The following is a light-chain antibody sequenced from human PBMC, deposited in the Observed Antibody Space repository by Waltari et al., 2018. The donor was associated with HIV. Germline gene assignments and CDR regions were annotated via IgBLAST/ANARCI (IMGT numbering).Light chain of an antibody. Sequence: QPHSASGTPGQRVIISCSGSNSNVGSDVVNWYQQLPGTAPKHLIYGDNERPSGVPDRFSGSKSGASASLAISYLQSEDEAEYYCAAWDARLNEYLFGTGTKVTVL. V-gene: IGLV1-44*01. CDR1: NSNVGSDV. CDR3: AAWDARLNEYL. J-gene: IGLJ1*01. CDR2: GDN.